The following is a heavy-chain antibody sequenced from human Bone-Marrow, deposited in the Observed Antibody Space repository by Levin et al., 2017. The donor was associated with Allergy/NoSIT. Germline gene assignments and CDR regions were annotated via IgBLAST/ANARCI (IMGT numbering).Heavy chain of an antibody. CDR2: ISGSSSTM. V-gene: IGHV3-48*01. Sequence: PGGSLRLSCAASGFTLSSYSMNWVRQAPGKGLEWISYISGSSSTMYYADSVKGRFTISRDNAKNSLYLQMNSLRAEDTAVYYCARDKSDIWYHEYFFDSWGQGTLVTVSS. D-gene: IGHD3-9*01. CDR3: ARDKSDIWYHEYFFDS. CDR1: GFTLSSYS. J-gene: IGHJ4*02.